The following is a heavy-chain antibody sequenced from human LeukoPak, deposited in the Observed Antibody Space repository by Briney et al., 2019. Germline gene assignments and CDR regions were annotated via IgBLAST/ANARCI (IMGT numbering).Heavy chain of an antibody. V-gene: IGHV3-33*01. D-gene: IGHD2-21*01. Sequence: PGGSLRLSCAASGFTFSSCGMHWVRQAPGKELEWVAVIWYDGSNKYYADSVKGRFAISRDNSKNTLYLQMNSLRAEDTAVYYCARKISCGGDCYSLDYWGQGTLVTVSS. CDR1: GFTFSSCG. J-gene: IGHJ4*02. CDR2: IWYDGSNK. CDR3: ARKISCGGDCYSLDY.